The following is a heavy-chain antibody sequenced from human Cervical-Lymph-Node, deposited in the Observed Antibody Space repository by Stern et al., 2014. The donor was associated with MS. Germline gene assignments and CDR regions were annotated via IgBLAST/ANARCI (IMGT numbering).Heavy chain of an antibody. CDR1: GGTFSSYA. CDR2: IIPIIGTA. Sequence: VQLVESGAEVKKPGASVKVSCKASGGTFSSYAISWVRQAPGQGLEWMGGIIPIIGTANCAQKFQAKVTITADKSTSTAYMELSSLRSKDTAVYYCARVRLSGWSHDAFDIWGQGTMVTVSS. CDR3: ARVRLSGWSHDAFDI. J-gene: IGHJ3*02. D-gene: IGHD6-19*01. V-gene: IGHV1-69*06.